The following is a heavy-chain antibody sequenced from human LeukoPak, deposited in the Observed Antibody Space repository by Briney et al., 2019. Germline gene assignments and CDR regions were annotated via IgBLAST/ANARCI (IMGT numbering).Heavy chain of an antibody. CDR2: THTSGNT. Sequence: PSETLSLTCSVSGGSITSGSYYWSWIRQPAGKGLEWIGRTHTSGNTNYNPSLKSRVTMSVDTSKNQFSLKLSSVTAADTAVYYCARVRHAVTTHDYYYYMDVWGKGTTVTISS. V-gene: IGHV4-61*02. CDR3: ARVRHAVTTHDYYYYMDV. D-gene: IGHD4-17*01. J-gene: IGHJ6*03. CDR1: GGSITSGSYY.